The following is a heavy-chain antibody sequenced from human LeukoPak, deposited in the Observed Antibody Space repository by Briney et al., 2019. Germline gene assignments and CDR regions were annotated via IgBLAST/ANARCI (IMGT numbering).Heavy chain of an antibody. CDR1: VYTFTTYF. CDR3: ARGPLLGHDSSASGFDI. J-gene: IGHJ3*02. CDR2: INPSEGAT. D-gene: IGHD3-22*01. V-gene: IGHV1-46*04. Sequence: EASVKVSCKPSVYTFTTYFMHWVRQAPGQGLEWMGIINPSEGATSYSQKLKGRVTLTRDTSTTSFFMDLSSLTSDDTAVYYCARGPLLGHDSSASGFDIWGQGTMVTVSS.